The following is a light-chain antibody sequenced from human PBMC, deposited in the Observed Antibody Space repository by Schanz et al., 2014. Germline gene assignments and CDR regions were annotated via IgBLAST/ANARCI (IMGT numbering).Light chain of an antibody. CDR1: QGLSNY. CDR2: AAS. Sequence: DIQMTQSPSSLSASVGDRVTITCRASQGLSNYLAWYQQKPGIVPKLLIYAASTLQSGVPSRFSGSGSGTDFTLTISSLQPEDVATYYCQQSYSTPVFGQGTKLEIK. J-gene: IGKJ2*01. V-gene: IGKV1-27*01. CDR3: QQSYSTPV.